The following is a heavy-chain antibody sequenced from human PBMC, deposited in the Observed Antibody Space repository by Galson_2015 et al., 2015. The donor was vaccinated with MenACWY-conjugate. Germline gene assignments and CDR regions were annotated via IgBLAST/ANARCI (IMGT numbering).Heavy chain of an antibody. Sequence: SLRLSCAASGFIFHTYWLHWVRQAPWKGLVWVSRINPGGSSTTYADSVKDRFTISRDNAKNTLYLQMNSLRPEDTAVFYCAKSRGASFYFDSWGQCTLVTVSS. CDR1: GFIFHTYW. D-gene: IGHD1-26*01. V-gene: IGHV3-74*01. J-gene: IGHJ4*02. CDR3: AKSRGASFYFDS. CDR2: INPGGSST.